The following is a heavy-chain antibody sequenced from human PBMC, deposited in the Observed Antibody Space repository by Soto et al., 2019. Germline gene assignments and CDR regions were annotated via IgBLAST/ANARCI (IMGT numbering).Heavy chain of an antibody. CDR3: ARGSSSWYNWFDP. D-gene: IGHD6-13*01. Sequence: QVQLVESGEGVVQPGRSLRLSCAASGFTFSNYGMHWVRQAPGKGLEWVAVIWYDGSNRYYADSVKGRFTISRDNSKNTLFLQMSSLRAEDTAVYYCARGSSSWYNWFDPWCQGTLVTVSS. J-gene: IGHJ5*02. V-gene: IGHV3-33*01. CDR2: IWYDGSNR. CDR1: GFTFSNYG.